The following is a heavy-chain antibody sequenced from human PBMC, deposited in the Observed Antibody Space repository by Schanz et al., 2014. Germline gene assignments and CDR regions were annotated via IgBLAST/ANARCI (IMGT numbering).Heavy chain of an antibody. J-gene: IGHJ6*02. CDR2: ISSDGSNK. Sequence: QVQLVESGGGMVQPGRSLRLSCAASGFTLSRYTMHWVRQAPGKGLEWVAVISSDGSNKYYADSVKGRFTISRENSKNSLYLQMDSLRAEDTAIYYCATSYSSSSYFYVMDVWGQGTTVTVSS. D-gene: IGHD6-6*01. V-gene: IGHV3-30*04. CDR3: ATSYSSSSYFYVMDV. CDR1: GFTLSRYT.